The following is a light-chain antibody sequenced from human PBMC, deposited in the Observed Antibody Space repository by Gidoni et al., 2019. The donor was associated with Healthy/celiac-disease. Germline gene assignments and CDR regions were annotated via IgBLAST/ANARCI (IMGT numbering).Light chain of an antibody. Sequence: DIQMTQSPSTLSASVGDRVTITCRASQSISSWLDWYQQKPGKAPKLLIYKASSLESGVPSRFSGSGSGTEVTLTISSLQPDDFATYYCQQYNSYSYTFGQGTKLEIK. CDR2: KAS. CDR1: QSISSW. V-gene: IGKV1-5*03. CDR3: QQYNSYSYT. J-gene: IGKJ2*01.